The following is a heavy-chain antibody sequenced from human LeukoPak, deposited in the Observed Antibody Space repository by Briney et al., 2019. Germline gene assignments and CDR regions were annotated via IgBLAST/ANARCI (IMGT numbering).Heavy chain of an antibody. Sequence: GGSLRFSCAVSGFTFSSYWMNWVRQAPGKGLEWVASIRQDGGEKSYVDSVKGRFTISRDNTKNSLYLQINSLRAEDTAVYYCARDGTAAGLYFDLWGQGTLVTVSS. CDR3: ARDGTAAGLYFDL. CDR2: IRQDGGEK. D-gene: IGHD6-13*01. CDR1: GFTFSSYW. V-gene: IGHV3-7*01. J-gene: IGHJ4*01.